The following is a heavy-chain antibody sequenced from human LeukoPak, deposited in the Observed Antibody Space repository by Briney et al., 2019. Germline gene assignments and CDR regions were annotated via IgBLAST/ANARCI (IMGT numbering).Heavy chain of an antibody. Sequence: GGSLRLSCAASGFTFTTYWMSWVRQPPGKGLEWVANIKQDGSEKYYVDSVKGRFTISRDNAKNSLYLQMNSLRAEDTAVYYCARRRYSGSSQHFDYWGQGTLVTVSS. CDR1: GFTFTTYW. J-gene: IGHJ4*02. CDR2: IKQDGSEK. V-gene: IGHV3-7*01. CDR3: ARRRYSGSSQHFDY. D-gene: IGHD1-26*01.